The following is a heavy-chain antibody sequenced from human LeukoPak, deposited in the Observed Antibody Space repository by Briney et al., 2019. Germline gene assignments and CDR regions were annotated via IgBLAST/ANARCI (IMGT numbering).Heavy chain of an antibody. J-gene: IGHJ4*02. Sequence: GGSLRLSCAASGFTFSSYGMHWVRQAPGKGLEWVAVIWYDGSNKYYADSVKGQFTISRDNSRNTLYLQMNSLRAEDTAVYYCARLRDGYADYWGQGTLVTVSS. CDR3: ARLRDGYADY. CDR2: IWYDGSNK. CDR1: GFTFSSYG. D-gene: IGHD5-24*01. V-gene: IGHV3-33*01.